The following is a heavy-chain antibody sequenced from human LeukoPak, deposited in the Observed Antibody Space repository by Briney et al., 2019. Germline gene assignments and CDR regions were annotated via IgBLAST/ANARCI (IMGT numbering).Heavy chain of an antibody. V-gene: IGHV3-23*01. CDR2: ISGSGGST. CDR1: GFTFSSYG. CDR3: AKDLLTYYYGSGSFGFDY. J-gene: IGHJ4*02. Sequence: PGGSLRLSCAASGFTFSSYGMSWVRQAPGKGLEWVSAISGSGGSTYYADSVKGRFTISRDNSKNTLYLQMNSLRAEDTAVYYYAKDLLTYYYGSGSFGFDYWGQGTLVTVSS. D-gene: IGHD3-10*01.